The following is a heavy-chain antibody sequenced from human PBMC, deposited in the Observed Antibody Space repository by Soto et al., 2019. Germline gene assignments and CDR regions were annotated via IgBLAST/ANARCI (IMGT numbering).Heavy chain of an antibody. D-gene: IGHD2-2*01. CDR3: ASLPARHYYHGVDV. Sequence: SETLSLTCSVSGVSIVYYYWTWIRKPPGKGLEWLGHSYYTGITAYNPSLNSRVTISVDTSKNQLSLNLGSVTAADTAVYYCASLPARHYYHGVDVWGPGTSVTVSS. CDR1: GVSIVYYY. J-gene: IGHJ6*02. V-gene: IGHV4-59*01. CDR2: SYYTGIT.